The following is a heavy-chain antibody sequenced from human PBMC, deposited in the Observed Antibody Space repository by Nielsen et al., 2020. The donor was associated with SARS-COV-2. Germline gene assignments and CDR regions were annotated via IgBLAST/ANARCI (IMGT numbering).Heavy chain of an antibody. D-gene: IGHD1-26*01. J-gene: IGHJ6*02. Sequence: VRQAPGKGLEWVAVISYDGSNKYYADSVKGRFTISRDNSKNTLYLQMSSLRAEDTAVYYCAKLFESGSYYYYGMDVWGQGTTVTVSS. CDR2: ISYDGSNK. CDR3: AKLFESGSYYYYGMDV. V-gene: IGHV3-30*18.